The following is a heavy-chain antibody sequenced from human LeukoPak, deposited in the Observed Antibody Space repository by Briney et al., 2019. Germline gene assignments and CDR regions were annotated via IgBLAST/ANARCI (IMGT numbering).Heavy chain of an antibody. CDR3: ARSTRRADWSFDL. Sequence: GGSLRLSCAASGFTSSSFWMSWVRQAPGKGLEWVANIKQDGSEKYYVDSVKGRFTISRDNAKNSLYLQMNSLRAEDTAVYYCARSTRRADWSFDLWGRGTLVTVSS. CDR2: IKQDGSEK. J-gene: IGHJ2*01. CDR1: GFTSSSFW. D-gene: IGHD1-26*01. V-gene: IGHV3-7*01.